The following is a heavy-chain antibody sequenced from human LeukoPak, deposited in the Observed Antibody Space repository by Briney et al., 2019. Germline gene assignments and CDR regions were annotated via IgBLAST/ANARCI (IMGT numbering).Heavy chain of an antibody. V-gene: IGHV1-58*02. CDR1: GFTFTSSA. CDR2: IVVCSGNT. J-gene: IGHJ6*02. CDR3: AADSYSSSWYSYYYYYGMDV. D-gene: IGHD6-13*01. Sequence: SVKVSCKASGFTFTSSAMQWVRQARGQRLEWIGWIVVCSGNTNYAQKFQERVTITRDMSTSTTYMELSSLRSEDTAVYCCAADSYSSSWYSYYYYYGMDVWGQGTTVTVSS.